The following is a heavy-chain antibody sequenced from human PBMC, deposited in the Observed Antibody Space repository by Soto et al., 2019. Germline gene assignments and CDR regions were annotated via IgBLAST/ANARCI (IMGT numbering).Heavy chain of an antibody. Sequence: EVQLLESGGGLVQPGGSLRLSCAASGFTFSSYAMSWVRQAPGKGLEWVSAISGSGGSTYYADSVKGRFTISRDNSKNTLNLQMNSLRAGDTAVYYCAKERRVIAARGSEGGFDYWGQGTLVTVSS. D-gene: IGHD6-6*01. CDR3: AKERRVIAARGSEGGFDY. V-gene: IGHV3-23*01. CDR2: ISGSGGST. CDR1: GFTFSSYA. J-gene: IGHJ4*02.